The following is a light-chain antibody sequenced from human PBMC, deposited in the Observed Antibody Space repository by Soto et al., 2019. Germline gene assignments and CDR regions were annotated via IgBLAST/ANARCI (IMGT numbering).Light chain of an antibody. CDR1: QSISSW. CDR2: DAS. V-gene: IGKV1-5*01. J-gene: IGKJ1*01. CDR3: QQYNSYPWT. Sequence: DIQMTQSPSTLSASGGDRVTITCRASQSISSWLAWYQQKPGKAPKLLIYDASSLESGVPSRFSGSGSGTEFALTISSLQPDDFATYYCQQYNSYPWTFGQGTKVESK.